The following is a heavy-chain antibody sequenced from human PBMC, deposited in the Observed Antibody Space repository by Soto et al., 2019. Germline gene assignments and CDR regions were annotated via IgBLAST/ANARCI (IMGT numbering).Heavy chain of an antibody. CDR3: ARTPDI. D-gene: IGHD1-1*01. J-gene: IGHJ3*02. Sequence: LSETLSLTCIISGGSISNFYWNWIRQPPGKGLEWIGCVDYSGSTYYNPSLKSRVTISVDTSKNQFSLKVISVTAADTAVYYCARTPDIWGQGTMVTVSS. V-gene: IGHV4-59*04. CDR1: GGSISNFY. CDR2: VDYSGST.